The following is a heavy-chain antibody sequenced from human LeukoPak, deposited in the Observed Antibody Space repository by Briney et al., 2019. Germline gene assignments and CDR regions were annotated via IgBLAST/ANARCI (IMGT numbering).Heavy chain of an antibody. CDR2: ISSNGGST. Sequence: PGGSLRLSCAASGFTFSSYAMHWVRQAPGTGLEYVSAISSNGGSTYYANSVKGRFTISRDNSKNTLYLQMGSLRAEDMAVYYCARDALGYCSGGSCYGGIGVARHYYYYMDVWGKGTTVTVSS. J-gene: IGHJ6*03. CDR3: ARDALGYCSGGSCYGGIGVARHYYYYMDV. V-gene: IGHV3-64*01. CDR1: GFTFSSYA. D-gene: IGHD2-15*01.